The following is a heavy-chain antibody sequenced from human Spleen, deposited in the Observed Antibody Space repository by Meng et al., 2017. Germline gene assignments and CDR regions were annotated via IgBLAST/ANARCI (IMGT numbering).Heavy chain of an antibody. Sequence: GESLKISCAASGFTFSSYSMNWVRQAPGKGLEWLSYITGSGSAIYYAESVRGRFTISRDNARNSLYLQMSSLRAEDTAVYYCARVNYDNSDYFVYGTRSFAYWGQGTLVTVSS. CDR3: ARVNYDNSDYFVYGTRSFAY. J-gene: IGHJ4*02. D-gene: IGHD3-22*01. CDR2: ITGSGSAI. CDR1: GFTFSSYS. V-gene: IGHV3-48*04.